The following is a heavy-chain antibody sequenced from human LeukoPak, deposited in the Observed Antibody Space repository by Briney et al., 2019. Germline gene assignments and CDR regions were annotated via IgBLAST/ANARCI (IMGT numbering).Heavy chain of an antibody. V-gene: IGHV3-53*01. CDR3: ARVWQLSFDY. J-gene: IGHJ4*02. CDR2: SYSGGST. D-gene: IGHD1-26*01. Sequence: GGTLRLSSAASGFTVSTVHMSWVRQGPGKGLEWVEVSYSGGSTYYAESVKGRFTISRDNSKNTLYLQMNSLRAEDTAVYYCARVWQLSFDYWGQGTLITVSS. CDR1: GFTVSTVH.